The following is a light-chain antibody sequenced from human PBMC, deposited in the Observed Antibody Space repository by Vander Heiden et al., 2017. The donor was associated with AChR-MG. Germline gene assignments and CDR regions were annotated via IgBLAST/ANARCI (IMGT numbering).Light chain of an antibody. J-gene: IGKJ4*01. CDR2: DAS. CDR3: QQADSFPLT. CDR1: QGIRSW. V-gene: IGKV1-12*01. Sequence: DIQMTQSPSSVSASVGDRVTTSCRASQGIRSWLGWCQQKPGKAPKILIYDASSLQSRVPSRFSGSGSGTDFTLTISSLQPEDVATYYCQQADSFPLTVGGGTKVEIK.